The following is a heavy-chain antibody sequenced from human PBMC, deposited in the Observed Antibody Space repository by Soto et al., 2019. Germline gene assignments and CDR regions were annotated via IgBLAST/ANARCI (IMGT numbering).Heavy chain of an antibody. CDR1: GDSISSYY. CDR3: ARDNPSRYCTGDRCYCYHGMDV. V-gene: IGHV4-59*01. D-gene: IGHD2-8*02. Sequence: SETLSLTCTVSGDSISSYYWSWIRQSPGKGLEWIGYIDHSGRTNYNPSLKSRVTISADTSKNQLSLKLSSMTAGDTAVYYCARDNPSRYCTGDRCYCYHGMDVWRQGATVTVSS. CDR2: IDHSGRT. J-gene: IGHJ6*02.